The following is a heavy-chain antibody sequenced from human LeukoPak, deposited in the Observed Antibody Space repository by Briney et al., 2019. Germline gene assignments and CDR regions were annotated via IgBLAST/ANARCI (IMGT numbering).Heavy chain of an antibody. CDR3: ARTYCGGDCRGYYNSYYMDV. CDR2: IYTSGST. D-gene: IGHD2-21*02. Sequence: SETLSLTCTVSGGSISSGSYYWNWIRQPAGKGLEWIGRIYTSGSTNYNPSLKSRITISVDTSKNQFSLRLSSVTAADTAVYYCARTYCGGDCRGYYNSYYMDVWGKGTTVTISS. CDR1: GGSISSGSYY. V-gene: IGHV4-61*02. J-gene: IGHJ6*03.